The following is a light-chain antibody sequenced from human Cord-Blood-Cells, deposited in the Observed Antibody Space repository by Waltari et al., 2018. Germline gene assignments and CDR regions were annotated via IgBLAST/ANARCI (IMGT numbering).Light chain of an antibody. CDR1: QSIRSY. Sequence: DIHLTQPPSSLPASEGDTVTIPRRASQSIRSYLNWYQQKPGKTPKLLIYAASSLQSGVPARFSRSGSGTDFTLNSSSLQPEDFATYYCQQSYRTPPFTLGPGTKVAI. CDR2: AAS. J-gene: IGKJ3*01. CDR3: QQSYRTPPFT. V-gene: IGKV1-39*01.